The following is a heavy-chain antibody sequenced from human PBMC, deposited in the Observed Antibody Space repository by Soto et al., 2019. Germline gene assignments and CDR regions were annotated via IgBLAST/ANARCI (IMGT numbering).Heavy chain of an antibody. CDR2: IYHSGST. D-gene: IGHD6-13*01. J-gene: IGHJ4*02. CDR1: GGSISSGGYS. CDR3: ARGIAVARPRHLSYYFDY. V-gene: IGHV4-30-2*01. Sequence: PSETLSLTCAVSGGSISSGGYSWSWIRQPPGKGLEWIGYIYHSGSTYYNPSLKSRVTISVERSKNQFSLKLSSVTAADTAVYYCARGIAVARPRHLSYYFDYWGQGTLVTVSS.